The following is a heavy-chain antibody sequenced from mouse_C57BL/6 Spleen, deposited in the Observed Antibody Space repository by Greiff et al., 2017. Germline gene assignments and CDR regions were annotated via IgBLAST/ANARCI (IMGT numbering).Heavy chain of an antibody. CDR3: ARDSTMVTLDY. V-gene: IGHV1-55*01. J-gene: IGHJ2*01. D-gene: IGHD2-2*01. CDR2: IYPGSGSN. Sequence: VQLQQPGAELVKPGASVKMSCKASGYTFTSYWITWVKQRPGQGLEWIGDIYPGSGSNNYNEKFKSKATLTVDTSSSTAYMQLSSLTSEDSAVYYCARDSTMVTLDYWGQGTTLTVSS. CDR1: GYTFTSYW.